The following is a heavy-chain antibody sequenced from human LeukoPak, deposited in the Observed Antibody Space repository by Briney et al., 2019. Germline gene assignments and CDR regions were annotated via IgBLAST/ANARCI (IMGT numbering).Heavy chain of an antibody. J-gene: IGHJ3*02. D-gene: IGHD3-22*01. CDR3: ARESYYYDSSGYYYVYAFDI. V-gene: IGHV4-59*01. CDR1: GGSISSYY. CDR2: IYYSGST. Sequence: SETLSLTCTVSGGSISSYYWSWIRQPPGKGLEWIGYIYYSGSTNYNPSLKSRVTISVDTSKNQFSLKLSSVTAADTAVYYCARESYYYDSSGYYYVYAFDIWGQGTMVTVS.